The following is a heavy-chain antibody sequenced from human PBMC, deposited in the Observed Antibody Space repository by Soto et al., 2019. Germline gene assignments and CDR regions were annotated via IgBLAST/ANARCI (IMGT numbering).Heavy chain of an antibody. V-gene: IGHV3-30-3*01. Sequence: QVQLVESGGGVVQPGRSLRLSCAASGFTFSSYAMHWVRQAPGKGLEWVAVISYDGSNKYYADSVKGRFTISRDNSKNTLYLQMNSLRAEDTAVYYCASGACSSTSCYARLGTYCYYGMDVWGQGTTVTVSS. J-gene: IGHJ6*02. CDR2: ISYDGSNK. CDR1: GFTFSSYA. CDR3: ASGACSSTSCYARLGTYCYYGMDV. D-gene: IGHD2-2*01.